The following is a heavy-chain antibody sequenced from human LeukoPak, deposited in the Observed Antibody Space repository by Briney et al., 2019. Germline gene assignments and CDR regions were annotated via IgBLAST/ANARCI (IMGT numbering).Heavy chain of an antibody. D-gene: IGHD6-6*01. J-gene: IGHJ6*03. Sequence: PGGSLRLSCAASGFTFSSYGMQWVRQAPGKGLEWVAFIRYDGSNKYYADSVKGRFTISRDNSKNTLYLQMNSLRAEDTAVYYCAKLYEQLAYYYYYYMDVWGKGTTVTVSS. V-gene: IGHV3-30*02. CDR2: IRYDGSNK. CDR3: AKLYEQLAYYYYYYMDV. CDR1: GFTFSSYG.